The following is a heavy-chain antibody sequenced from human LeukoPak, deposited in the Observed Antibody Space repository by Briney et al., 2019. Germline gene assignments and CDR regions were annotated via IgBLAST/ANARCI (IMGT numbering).Heavy chain of an antibody. CDR3: ARDDSWAFDY. CDR1: GFTFSRYS. V-gene: IGHV3-48*02. Sequence: GGSLRLSCAASGFTFSRYSVNWVSQAPGKWLEWVAYIRTSSGGIYYAASVKGRFTISTDTAKNSLYLEMNNLRDGDTAVYYCARDDSWAFDYWGQGTLVTVSS. J-gene: IGHJ4*02. CDR2: IRTSSGGI. D-gene: IGHD2-21*02.